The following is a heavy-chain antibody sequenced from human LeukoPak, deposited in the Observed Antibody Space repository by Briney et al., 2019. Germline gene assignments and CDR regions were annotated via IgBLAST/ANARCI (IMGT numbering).Heavy chain of an antibody. D-gene: IGHD3-10*01. V-gene: IGHV4-30-2*01. CDR2: IYHSGST. CDR1: GGSISSDGYY. Sequence: SQTLSLTCTVSGGSISSDGYYWSWIRQPPGKGLEWIGYIYHSGSTYYNPSLKSRVTISAARSKNQFSLKLSSVTAADTAVYYCARDAGRITMVRGVDYWGQGTLVTVSS. CDR3: ARDAGRITMVRGVDY. J-gene: IGHJ4*02.